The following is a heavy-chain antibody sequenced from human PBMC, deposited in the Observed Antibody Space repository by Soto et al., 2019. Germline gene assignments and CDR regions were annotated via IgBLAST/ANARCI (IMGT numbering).Heavy chain of an antibody. Sequence: QVQLVQSGAEVKKPGSSVKVSCKASGGTFSSYAISWVRQAPGQGLEWMGGIIPIFGTADYAQKFQGRVTIPADESTGPAYMELSSLRSEDTPVYYCASHYDSSGYYYRGLDYWGQGTLVTVSS. CDR2: IIPIFGTA. D-gene: IGHD3-22*01. J-gene: IGHJ4*02. CDR3: ASHYDSSGYYYRGLDY. V-gene: IGHV1-69*12. CDR1: GGTFSSYA.